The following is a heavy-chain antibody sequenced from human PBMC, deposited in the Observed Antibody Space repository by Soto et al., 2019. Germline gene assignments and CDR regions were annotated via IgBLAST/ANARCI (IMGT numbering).Heavy chain of an antibody. CDR2: TPHDGSNE. Sequence: GGTLRLSSPAFGFSISISGMHWVRQAPGKGLEWVAVTPHDGSNEYYAESVKGRFTISRDNSKNTVYLQMNTLRAEDTAVYYCAKDYWGSWYFDLWGRGTLVTVSS. CDR3: AKDYWGSWYFDL. V-gene: IGHV3-30*18. CDR1: GFSISISG. J-gene: IGHJ2*01. D-gene: IGHD7-27*01.